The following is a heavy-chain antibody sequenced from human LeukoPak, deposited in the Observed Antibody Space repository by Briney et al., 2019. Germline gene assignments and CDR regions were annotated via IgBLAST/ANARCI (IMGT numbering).Heavy chain of an antibody. J-gene: IGHJ4*02. CDR1: GGSISSYY. CDR3: ARDTVASGFVDY. Sequence: SETLSLTCTASGGSISSYYWSWIRQPPGKGLEWIGYIYYSGSTYYNPSLKSRVTISVDTSKNQFSLKLSSVTAADTAVYYCARDTVASGFVDYWGQGTLVTVSS. V-gene: IGHV4-30-4*08. D-gene: IGHD2-15*01. CDR2: IYYSGST.